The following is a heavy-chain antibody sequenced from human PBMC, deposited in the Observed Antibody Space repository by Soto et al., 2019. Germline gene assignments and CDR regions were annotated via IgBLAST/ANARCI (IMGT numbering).Heavy chain of an antibody. D-gene: IGHD4-17*01. CDR2: ISYDGSNK. CDR3: ATGANDYGDYYGMDV. Sequence: PGGSLRLSCAASGFTFSSYGMHWVRQAPGKGLEWVAVISYDGSNKYYADSVKGRFTISRDNSKNTLYLQMNSLRAEDTAVYYCATGANDYGDYYGMDVWGQGTTVTVSS. V-gene: IGHV3-30*03. J-gene: IGHJ6*02. CDR1: GFTFSSYG.